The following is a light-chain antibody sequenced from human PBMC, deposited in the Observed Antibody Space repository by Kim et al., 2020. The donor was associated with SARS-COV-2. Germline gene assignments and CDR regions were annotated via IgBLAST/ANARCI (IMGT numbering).Light chain of an antibody. CDR1: RDIGHY. V-gene: IGKV1-27*01. CDR3: QNYNGAPLT. CDR2: AAS. J-gene: IGKJ4*01. Sequence: GERVAITCRASRDIGHYLAWYQQKPGKVPKLLIYAASALQSGVPSRFSGSASGTDFTLTISSLQPEDFATYYCQNYNGAPLTFGGGTKVDIK.